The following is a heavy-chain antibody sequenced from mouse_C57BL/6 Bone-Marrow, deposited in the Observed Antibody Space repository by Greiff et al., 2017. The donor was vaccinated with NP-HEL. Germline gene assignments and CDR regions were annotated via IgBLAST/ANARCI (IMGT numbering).Heavy chain of an antibody. D-gene: IGHD2-4*01. CDR3: ASPYDYDVAWFAY. CDR2: ISSGGSYT. Sequence: EVQRVASGGDLVKPGGSLKLSCAASGFTFSSYGMSWVRQTPDKRLEWVATISSGGSYTYYPDSVKGRFTISRDNAKNTLYLQMSSLKSEDTAMYYCASPYDYDVAWFAYWGQGTLVTVSA. V-gene: IGHV5-6*01. CDR1: GFTFSSYG. J-gene: IGHJ3*01.